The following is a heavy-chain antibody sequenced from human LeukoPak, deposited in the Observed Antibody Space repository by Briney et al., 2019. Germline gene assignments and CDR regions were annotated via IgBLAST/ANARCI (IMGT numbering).Heavy chain of an antibody. D-gene: IGHD3-10*01. CDR1: GFTFGDYA. J-gene: IGHJ3*02. CDR3: TSFYYYGSGSYYNVYGAFDI. V-gene: IGHV3-49*04. CDR2: FRSKAYGGTT. Sequence: GGSLRLSCTASGFTFGDYAMSWVRQAPGKGLEWVGFFRSKAYGGTTEYAASVKGRFTISRDDSKSIAYLQMNSLKTEDTAVYYCTSFYYYGSGSYYNVYGAFDIWGQGTMVTVSS.